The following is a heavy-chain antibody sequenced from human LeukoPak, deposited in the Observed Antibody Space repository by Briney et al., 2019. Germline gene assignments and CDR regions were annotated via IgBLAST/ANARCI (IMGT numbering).Heavy chain of an antibody. D-gene: IGHD3-10*01. CDR2: IIPIFGTA. Sequence: SVTVSSKASVGTFSIYAISWVRQAPGQGDGWMGRIIPIFGTANYTQKFQGRVTITADKSTSTAYMELSSLRSEDTAVYYCARVVTMVEGFDYWGQGTLVTVSA. CDR1: VGTFSIYA. CDR3: ARVVTMVEGFDY. J-gene: IGHJ4*02. V-gene: IGHV1-69*06.